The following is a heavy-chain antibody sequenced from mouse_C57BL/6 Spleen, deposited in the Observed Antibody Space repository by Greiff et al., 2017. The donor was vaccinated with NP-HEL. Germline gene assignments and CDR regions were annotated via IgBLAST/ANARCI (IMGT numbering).Heavy chain of an antibody. CDR2: IDPSDSYT. Sequence: QVQLQQPGAELVMPGASVKLSCKASGSTFPRYWVPWVKQRPGQGLEWIGEIDPSDSYTNYNQKFKGKSTLTVDKSSSTAYMQLSSLTSEDSAVYYCARNLYYGSSPWYFDVWGTGTTVTVSS. CDR3: ARNLYYGSSPWYFDV. J-gene: IGHJ1*03. D-gene: IGHD1-1*01. V-gene: IGHV1-69*01. CDR1: GSTFPRYW.